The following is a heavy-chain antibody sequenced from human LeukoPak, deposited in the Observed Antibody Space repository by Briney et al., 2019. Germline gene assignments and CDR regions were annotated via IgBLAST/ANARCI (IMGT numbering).Heavy chain of an antibody. J-gene: IGHJ5*02. CDR1: RGSITPYY. CDR2: IYYSGST. V-gene: IGHV4-39*07. Sequence: SETLSLTCTVSRGSITPYYWTWIRQPPGKGLEWIGSIYYSGSTYYNPSLKSRVTISVDTSKNQFSLKLSSVTAADTAVYYCARDTPYCSGGSCFRVDPWGQGTLVTVSS. D-gene: IGHD2-15*01. CDR3: ARDTPYCSGGSCFRVDP.